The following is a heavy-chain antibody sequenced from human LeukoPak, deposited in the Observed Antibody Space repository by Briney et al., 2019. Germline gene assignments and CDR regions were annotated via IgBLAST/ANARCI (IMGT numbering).Heavy chain of an antibody. J-gene: IGHJ6*02. CDR3: ARDRRAYYYGSSSDYGMDV. V-gene: IGHV4-61*05. D-gene: IGHD3-10*01. CDR1: GGSISSSSYY. Sequence: SETLSLTCTVSGGSISSSSYYWGWIRQPPGKGLEWIGYIYYSGSTNYNPSLKSRVTISVDTSKNQFSLKLSSVTAADTAVYYCARDRRAYYYGSSSDYGMDVWGQGTTVTVSS. CDR2: IYYSGST.